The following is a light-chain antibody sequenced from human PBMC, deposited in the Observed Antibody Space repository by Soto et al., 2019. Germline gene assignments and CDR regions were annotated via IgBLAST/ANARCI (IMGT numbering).Light chain of an antibody. CDR1: SSDVGGYNY. CDR3: CSYAGSYYV. CDR2: DVS. J-gene: IGLJ1*01. Sequence: QSVLTQPRSVSGSPGQSVTISCTGTSSDVGGYNYVSWYQQHPGKAPKLMIYDVSKRPSGVPDRFYGSKSGNTASLTISGLQAGDEADYYCCSYAGSYYVFGTGTKLTVL. V-gene: IGLV2-11*01.